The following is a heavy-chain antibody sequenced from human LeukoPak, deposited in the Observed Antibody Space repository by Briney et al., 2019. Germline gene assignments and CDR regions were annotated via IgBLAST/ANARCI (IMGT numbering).Heavy chain of an antibody. Sequence: ASVKVSCKASGYTFTSYYMHWVRQAPGQGLEWMGIIDPSGGSTSYAQKFQGRVTMTRDMSTSTVYMELGSLRSEDTAVYYCARVGVVEARTLGYWGQGTLVTVSS. J-gene: IGHJ4*02. CDR2: IDPSGGST. V-gene: IGHV1-46*01. D-gene: IGHD3-22*01. CDR3: ARVGVVEARTLGY. CDR1: GYTFTSYY.